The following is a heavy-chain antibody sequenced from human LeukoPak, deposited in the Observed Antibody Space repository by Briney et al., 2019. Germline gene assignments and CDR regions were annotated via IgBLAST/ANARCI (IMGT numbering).Heavy chain of an antibody. V-gene: IGHV1-2*04. D-gene: IGHD3-10*01. Sequence: ASVKVSCKASGYTFTGYYMHWVRQAPGQGLEWMGWINPNSGGTNYAQKFQGWFTMTRDTSISTAYMELSRLRSDDTAVYYCARDNTVRGVDYWGQGTLVTVSS. CDR3: ARDNTVRGVDY. CDR2: INPNSGGT. CDR1: GYTFTGYY. J-gene: IGHJ4*02.